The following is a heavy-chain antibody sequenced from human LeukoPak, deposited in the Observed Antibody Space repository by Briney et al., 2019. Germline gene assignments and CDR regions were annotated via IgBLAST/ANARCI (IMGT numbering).Heavy chain of an antibody. CDR3: TIIPNVILFTHYFEY. CDR1: GGVFTTYA. CDR2: IIPFLGTT. D-gene: IGHD2-21*01. J-gene: IGHJ4*02. V-gene: IGHV1-69*11. Sequence: SVKVSCKASGGVFTTYAIRWVRQAPGQGLEWMGSIIPFLGTTNYAQKFQGRVTITADEPTRTAYMELTYVRSDDTAVYYCTIIPNVILFTHYFEYWGQGTLVTVSS.